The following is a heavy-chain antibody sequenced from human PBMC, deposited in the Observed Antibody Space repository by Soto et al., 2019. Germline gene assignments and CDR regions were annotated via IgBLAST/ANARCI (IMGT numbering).Heavy chain of an antibody. J-gene: IGHJ4*02. CDR3: AHSPGGYCDSTSCLSHLDS. V-gene: IGHV2-5*01. Sequence: QITLKESGPSLVKPTQTLTLTCTFSGFSLSTSGVGVGWIRQPPGKALEWLALIFWNDDERYSPSLKSRLTITKDTSKNQVVLTMTNMDVVDTATYYCAHSPGGYCDSTSCLSHLDSWGQGTLVTVSS. CDR2: IFWNDDE. D-gene: IGHD2-2*01. CDR1: GFSLSTSGVG.